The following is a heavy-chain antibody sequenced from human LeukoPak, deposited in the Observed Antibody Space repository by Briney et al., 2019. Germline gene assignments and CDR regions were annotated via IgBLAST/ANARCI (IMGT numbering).Heavy chain of an antibody. CDR1: GFTVSTNY. Sequence: GGSLRLSCAASGFTVSTNYMSWVRQAPGKGLQWVSVIYSGGSTNYADSVKGRFTISRDKSKNTLYLQMNNLRAEDTAVYYCAREKKCSGGSCYGDAFDLWGQGTMVTVSS. D-gene: IGHD2-15*01. V-gene: IGHV3-66*01. CDR3: AREKKCSGGSCYGDAFDL. CDR2: IYSGGST. J-gene: IGHJ3*01.